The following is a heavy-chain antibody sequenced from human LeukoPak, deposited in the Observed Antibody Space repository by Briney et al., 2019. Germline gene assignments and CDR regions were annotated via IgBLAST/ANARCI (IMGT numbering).Heavy chain of an antibody. CDR1: GGSISSSSYY. Sequence: SETLSLTCTVSGGSISSSSYYWSWIRQPPGKGLEWIGEINHSGSTNYNPSLKSRVIISVDTSKNQFSLKLSSVTAADTAVYYCARGSFFGTDYWGQGTLVTVSS. D-gene: IGHD3-3*01. CDR3: ARGSFFGTDY. V-gene: IGHV4-39*07. J-gene: IGHJ4*02. CDR2: INHSGST.